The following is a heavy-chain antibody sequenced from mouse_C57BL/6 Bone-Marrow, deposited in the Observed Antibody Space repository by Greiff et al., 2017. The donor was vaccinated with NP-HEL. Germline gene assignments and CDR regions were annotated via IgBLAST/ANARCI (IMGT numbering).Heavy chain of an antibody. CDR2: IYPGSGST. V-gene: IGHV1-55*01. CDR1: GYTFTSYW. D-gene: IGHD2-4*01. CDR3: ARFYYDYDWFAY. Sequence: VQLQQPGAELVKPGASVKMSCKASGYTFTSYWITWVKQRPGQGLEWIGDIYPGSGSTNYNEKFKSKATLTVDTSSSTAYMQLSSLTSEDSAVYYCARFYYDYDWFAYWGQGTLVTVSA. J-gene: IGHJ3*01.